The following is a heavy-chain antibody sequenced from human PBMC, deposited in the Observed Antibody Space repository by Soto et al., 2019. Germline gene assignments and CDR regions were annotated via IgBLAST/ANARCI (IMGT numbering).Heavy chain of an antibody. Sequence: QVQLQQWGAGLLKPSETLSLTCAVYGGSFSGYYWSWIRQPPGKGLEWIGESNHSGSTNYNPSLKSRVTISVATSKNQFSLKLSSVTAADTAVYYCARGPGRYSGYKIRLYIDYWGQGTLVTVSS. CDR3: ARGPGRYSGYKIRLYIDY. D-gene: IGHD5-12*01. J-gene: IGHJ4*02. V-gene: IGHV4-34*01. CDR1: GGSFSGYY. CDR2: SNHSGST.